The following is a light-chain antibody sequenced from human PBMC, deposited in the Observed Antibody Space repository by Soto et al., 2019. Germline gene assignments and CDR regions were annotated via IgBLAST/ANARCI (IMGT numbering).Light chain of an antibody. CDR1: QTVSSY. V-gene: IGKV3-11*01. CDR2: DAS. Sequence: IVLTQSPATLSLWPGETAILSCRASQTVSSYLSWYQHKPGQAPRLLIYDASKRAPGIPARFSGSGSGTDFTLPISSLEPEYFAVYYCQQRSTSITFGQGTRLE. CDR3: QQRSTSIT. J-gene: IGKJ5*01.